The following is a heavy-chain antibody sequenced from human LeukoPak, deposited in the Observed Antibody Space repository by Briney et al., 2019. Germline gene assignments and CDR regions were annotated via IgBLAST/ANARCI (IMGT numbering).Heavy chain of an antibody. CDR1: GFTFSSYG. CDR3: AKVRRQWLVLNYYYMDV. J-gene: IGHJ6*03. D-gene: IGHD6-19*01. V-gene: IGHV3-23*01. CDR2: ISGSGGST. Sequence: GGSLRLSCAASGFTFSSYGMSWVRQAPGKGLEWVSAISGSGGSTYYADSVKGRFTISRDNSKNTLYLQMNSLRAEDTAVYYCAKVRRQWLVLNYYYMDVWGKGTTVTISS.